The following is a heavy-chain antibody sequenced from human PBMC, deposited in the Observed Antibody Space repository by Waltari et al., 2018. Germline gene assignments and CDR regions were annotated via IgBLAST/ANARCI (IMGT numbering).Heavy chain of an antibody. CDR1: GVSPTDFY. Sequence: QVQLQQWGAGLARPSETLSPTCDVYGVSPTDFYWTWIRQSPGKGLEWIGENNLGDITYYNPSLENRVTILLDKSKNQFSLRLDSVTAADTAVYYCARSLRDGSSYPDPIVFDFWGQGNLVTVSS. CDR2: NNLGDIT. D-gene: IGHD2-15*01. V-gene: IGHV4-34*02. J-gene: IGHJ4*02. CDR3: ARSLRDGSSYPDPIVFDF.